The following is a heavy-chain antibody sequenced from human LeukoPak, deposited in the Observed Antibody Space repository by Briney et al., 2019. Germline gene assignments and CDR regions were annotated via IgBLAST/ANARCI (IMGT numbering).Heavy chain of an antibody. V-gene: IGHV3-48*03. CDR2: ISRSGSTI. CDR1: GFTFSSYE. J-gene: IGHJ4*02. Sequence: GGSLRLSCAASGFTFSSYEMNWVRQAPGKGLEWVSYISRSGSTIYYADSVKGRFTISRDNAKNSLYLQMNSLRAEDTAVYYCATLYSNYDYWGQGTLVTVSS. CDR3: ATLYSNYDY. D-gene: IGHD4-11*01.